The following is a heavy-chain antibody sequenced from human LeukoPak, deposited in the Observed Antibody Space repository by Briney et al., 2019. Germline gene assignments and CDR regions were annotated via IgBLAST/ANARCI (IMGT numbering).Heavy chain of an antibody. CDR3: ARGGRLLEWLPKDY. Sequence: GGSLRLSCAASRFTFSAYAMSWVRQAPGKGLEWVSGISSSGGSTYYADSVKGRFTISRDNSKNTLYLQMNSLRAEDTAVYYCARGGRLLEWLPKDYWGQGTLVIVSS. CDR1: RFTFSAYA. J-gene: IGHJ4*02. V-gene: IGHV3-23*01. D-gene: IGHD3-3*01. CDR2: ISSSGGST.